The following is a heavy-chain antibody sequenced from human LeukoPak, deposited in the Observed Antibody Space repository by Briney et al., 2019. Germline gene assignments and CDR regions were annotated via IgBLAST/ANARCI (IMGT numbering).Heavy chain of an antibody. CDR2: IYYSGNT. D-gene: IGHD1-20*01. V-gene: IGHV4-30-4*01. CDR1: GGSIRSGDYY. CDR3: ACVTGLYYFDF. Sequence: KPSQTLSLTCAVSGGSIRSGDYYWSRARQPPGKGLEWIGHIYYSGNTYYNPSLKSRVAISVDTSKNQFSLKLSSVTAADTAVYYCACVTGLYYFDFWGQGTLVTVSS. J-gene: IGHJ4*02.